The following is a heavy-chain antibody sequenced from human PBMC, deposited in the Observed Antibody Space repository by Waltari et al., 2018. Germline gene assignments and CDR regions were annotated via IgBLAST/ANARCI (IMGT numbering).Heavy chain of an antibody. V-gene: IGHV4-4*02. CDR1: GGSIRSSNW. Sequence: QVQLQESGPAVVKPSETLSLTCAVSGGSIRSSNWCTCSRQSPGKGLEWIGGIYGSGGSTEYNPSLKSRVTISKDTSKNQFSLKLSSVTAADTAVYYCARDRYSFYFDYWGQGVLVTVSS. CDR2: IYGSGGST. D-gene: IGHD2-15*01. J-gene: IGHJ4*02. CDR3: ARDRYSFYFDY.